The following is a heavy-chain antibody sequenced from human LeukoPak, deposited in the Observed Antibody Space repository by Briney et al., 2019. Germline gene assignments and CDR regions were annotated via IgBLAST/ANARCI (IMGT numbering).Heavy chain of an antibody. CDR3: AKDLGYCSGNRCLATDY. D-gene: IGHD2-15*01. CDR2: IQYDGSNK. V-gene: IGHV3-30*02. CDR1: RFTFSSYG. Sequence: GGSLRLSCAASRFTFSSYGMHWVRQAPGKGLEWVAYIQYDGSNKYYADSVKGRFTISRDNSKNTLYLQMNSLRAEDMVVYYCAKDLGYCSGNRCLATDYWGQGTLVTVSS. J-gene: IGHJ4*02.